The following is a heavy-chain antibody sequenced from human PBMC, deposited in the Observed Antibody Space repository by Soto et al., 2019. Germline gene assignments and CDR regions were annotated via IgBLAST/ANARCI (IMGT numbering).Heavy chain of an antibody. J-gene: IGHJ4*02. Sequence: QVQLVESGGGVVQPGRSLRLSCAASGFTFSSYGMHWVRQAPGKGLEWVAVISYDGSNKYYADSVKGRFTISRDNSKNTLYLQMSSLRAEDTAVYYCAKDLGYSSSSPDYWGQGTLVTVSS. CDR2: ISYDGSNK. CDR3: AKDLGYSSSSPDY. D-gene: IGHD6-13*01. V-gene: IGHV3-30*18. CDR1: GFTFSSYG.